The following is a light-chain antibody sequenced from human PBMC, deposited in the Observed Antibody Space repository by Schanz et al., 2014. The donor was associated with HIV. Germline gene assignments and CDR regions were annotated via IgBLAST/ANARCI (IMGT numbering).Light chain of an antibody. CDR2: GAS. CDR3: QQFAFSSWT. V-gene: IGKV3-20*01. Sequence: ETVLTQSPGSLSLSPGERATLSCRASQSLGGSQLAWYQHKPGQAPRLLIYGASSRATGIPDRFSGSGSGTDFTLTISRLEPEDFAVYFCQQFAFSSWTFGQGTKIEIK. CDR1: QSLGGSQ. J-gene: IGKJ1*01.